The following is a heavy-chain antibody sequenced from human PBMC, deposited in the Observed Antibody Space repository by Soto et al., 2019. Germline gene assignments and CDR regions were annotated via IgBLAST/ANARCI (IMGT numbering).Heavy chain of an antibody. J-gene: IGHJ6*02. D-gene: IGHD2-15*01. CDR3: ARTPGKDNFYGLDV. V-gene: IGHV2-70*04. CDR2: IDWDDDK. CDR1: GFSLTTRGMR. Sequence: SGPTLVNPTQTLTLTCSFSGFSLTTRGMRVNWIRQPPGKALEWLARIDWDDDKFYSTSLKTRLTISKDTSKNQVVLTMTNMDPVDTATYYCARTPGKDNFYGLDVWGPGTTVTVSS.